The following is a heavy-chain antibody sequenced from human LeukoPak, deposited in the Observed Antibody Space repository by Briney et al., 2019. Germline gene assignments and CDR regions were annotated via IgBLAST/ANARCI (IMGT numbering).Heavy chain of an antibody. J-gene: IGHJ4*02. CDR1: GYSFTDYY. CDR2: ISPNSGGT. CDR3: ARDVTNYYDSSGYYS. D-gene: IGHD3-22*01. V-gene: IGHV1-2*02. Sequence: ASVKVSCKASGYSFTDYYIHSVRQAPGQGLEWMGWISPNSGGTYYAQKFQGRVTMTRDTSISTAYMELRRLRSDDTAVYYCARDVTNYYDSSGYYSWGQGTLVTVSS.